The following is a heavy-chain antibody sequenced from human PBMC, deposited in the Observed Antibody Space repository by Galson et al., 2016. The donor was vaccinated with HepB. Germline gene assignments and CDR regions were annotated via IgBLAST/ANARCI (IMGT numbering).Heavy chain of an antibody. CDR3: ARERIGDYGMDV. J-gene: IGHJ6*02. CDR1: GFTFSDYT. Sequence: SLRLSCAASGFTFSDYTINWVRQVPGKGLEWVSVISSRGTYIRYTESVKGRFTISRDNSKDSVYLQMNSLRGEDTAVYYCARERIGDYGMDVWGHGTTVTVSS. D-gene: IGHD3-10*01. V-gene: IGHV3-21*01. CDR2: ISSRGTYI.